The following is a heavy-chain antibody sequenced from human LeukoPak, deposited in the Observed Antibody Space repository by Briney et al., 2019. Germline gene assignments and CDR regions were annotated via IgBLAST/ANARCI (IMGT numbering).Heavy chain of an antibody. Sequence: PGRSLRLSCAVSGFTVSNNYMTWVRQAPGKGLGGVSIIYGGGDTYYPDSVKGRFTISRDNSQTTPYLQMNYLRAEDSAVYYCATALLALYDYYGMDVWGHGTTVTVSS. V-gene: IGHV3-66*01. J-gene: IGHJ6*02. CDR3: ATALLALYDYYGMDV. CDR1: GFTVSNNY. CDR2: IYGGGDT. D-gene: IGHD3-3*01.